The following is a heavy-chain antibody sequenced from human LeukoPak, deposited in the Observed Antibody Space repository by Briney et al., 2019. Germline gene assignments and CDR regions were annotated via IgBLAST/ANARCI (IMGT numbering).Heavy chain of an antibody. J-gene: IGHJ6*02. CDR3: ASLYGDYLMDV. D-gene: IGHD4-17*01. CDR1: AVTFTRHG. V-gene: IGHV3-33*01. CDR2: IWFDGSKT. Sequence: GGSLRLSCTASAVTFTRHGMHWVRQAPGNGLEGWSLIWFDGSKTYYADSVKGRFTISRDNFRNTLYLQMNSLSAEDTAVYYCASLYGDYLMDVWGQGTTVTVSS.